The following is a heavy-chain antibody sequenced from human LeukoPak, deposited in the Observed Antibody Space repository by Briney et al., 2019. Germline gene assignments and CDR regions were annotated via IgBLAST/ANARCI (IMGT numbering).Heavy chain of an antibody. CDR3: ARDSYSYYYDSSGYADY. V-gene: IGHV1-18*01. D-gene: IGHD3-22*01. J-gene: IGHJ4*02. CDR1: GYTFTSYG. CDR2: ISAYNGNT. Sequence: VSVKVSCKASGYTFTSYGISWVRQAPGQGLEWMGWISAYNGNTNYAQKLQGRVTMTTDTSTSTAYMELRSLRSDDTAVYYCARDSYSYYYDSSGYADYWGQGTLVTVSS.